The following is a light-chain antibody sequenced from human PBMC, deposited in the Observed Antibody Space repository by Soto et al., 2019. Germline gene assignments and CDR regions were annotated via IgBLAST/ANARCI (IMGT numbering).Light chain of an antibody. Sequence: DIQMTQSPSSLSASVGDRVTITCQASQDISNYLNWYQQKPGKAPKLLIYDASNLETRVPSRFSGSGSGTDFTFTISSLQHEDIATYYCQQYDTLRVTFGPGTKVDIK. CDR1: QDISNY. CDR3: QQYDTLRVT. V-gene: IGKV1-33*01. CDR2: DAS. J-gene: IGKJ3*01.